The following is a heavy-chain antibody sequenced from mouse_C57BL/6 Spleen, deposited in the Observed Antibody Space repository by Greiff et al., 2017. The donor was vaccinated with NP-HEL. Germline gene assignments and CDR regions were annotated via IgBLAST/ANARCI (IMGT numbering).Heavy chain of an antibody. V-gene: IGHV5-17*01. Sequence: EVMLVESGGGLVKPGGSLKLSCAASGFTFSDYGMHWVRQAPEKGLEWVAYISSGSSTIYYADTVKGRFTISRDNAKNTLFLQMTSLRSEDTAMYYCARRDYDSAMDYWGQGTSVTVSS. CDR3: ARRDYDSAMDY. CDR1: GFTFSDYG. CDR2: ISSGSSTI. J-gene: IGHJ4*01. D-gene: IGHD2-4*01.